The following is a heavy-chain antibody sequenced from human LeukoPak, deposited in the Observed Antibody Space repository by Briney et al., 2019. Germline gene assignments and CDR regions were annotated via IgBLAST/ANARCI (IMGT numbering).Heavy chain of an antibody. CDR2: IKQDGSEI. V-gene: IGHV3-7*01. D-gene: IGHD4-23*01. Sequence: PGGSLRLSCAASGFTFSNYAMHWVRQAPGKGLEWVANIKQDGSEIYYVDSVKGRFTISRDNTKNSLYLQMNSLGAEDTAVYYCARETVGIDYWGQGTLVTVSS. CDR3: ARETVGIDY. CDR1: GFTFSNYA. J-gene: IGHJ4*02.